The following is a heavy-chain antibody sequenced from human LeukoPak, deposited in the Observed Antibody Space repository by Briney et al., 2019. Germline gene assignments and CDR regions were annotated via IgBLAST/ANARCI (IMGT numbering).Heavy chain of an antibody. CDR2: IYYSGST. V-gene: IGHV4-4*02. D-gene: IGHD5-12*01. CDR3: ARYLSLIVATRDNWFDP. Sequence: SGTLSLTCAVSGGSISSSNWWSWVRQPPGKGLEWIGEIYYSGSTYYNPSLKSRVTISVDTSKNQFSLKLSSVTAADTAVYYCARYLSLIVATRDNWFDPWGQGTLVTVSS. J-gene: IGHJ5*02. CDR1: GGSISSSNW.